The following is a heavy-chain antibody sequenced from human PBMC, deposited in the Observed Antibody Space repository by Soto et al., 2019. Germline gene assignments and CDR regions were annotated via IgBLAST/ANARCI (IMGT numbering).Heavy chain of an antibody. CDR2: IDPSDSRT. CDR3: ARHISSSSFGHYYYGMDV. J-gene: IGHJ6*02. D-gene: IGHD6-6*01. Sequence: GESLKISCEASGYMFPIYHISWVRQMPGKGLEWVGKIDPSDSRTMYRPSSRARITISVDKSINTAYLEWGRLKDSDTAMYYCARHISSSSFGHYYYGMDVWGQGTTVTVSS. CDR1: GYMFPIYH. V-gene: IGHV5-10-1*01.